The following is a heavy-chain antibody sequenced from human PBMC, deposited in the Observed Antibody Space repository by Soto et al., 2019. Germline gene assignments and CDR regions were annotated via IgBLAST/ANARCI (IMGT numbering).Heavy chain of an antibody. J-gene: IGHJ3*02. CDR1: GFTFNNYG. CDR2: ISGNGDTT. Sequence: EAQLLASGGGLVQPGGSLRLSCAASGFTFNNYGMSWVRQAPGKGLEWVSSISGNGDTTYYAASVKGRFTISRDNSKEMLYVYMNRLRDETTAVYYCARDPVRGLGIAFDIWGRGTVLTVSS. D-gene: IGHD5-12*01. V-gene: IGHV3-23*01. CDR3: ARDPVRGLGIAFDI.